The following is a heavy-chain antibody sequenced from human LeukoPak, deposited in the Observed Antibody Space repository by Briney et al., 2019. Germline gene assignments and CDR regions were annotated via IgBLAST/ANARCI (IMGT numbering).Heavy chain of an antibody. CDR1: GFTFSSYG. V-gene: IGHV3-30*18. CDR3: AKAVGDYFDY. J-gene: IGHJ4*02. Sequence: GRSPRLSCAASGFTFSSYGMHWVRQAPGKGLEWMAVISYDGSNKYYADSVKGRFTISRDNSKNTLYLQMNSLRVEDTAVYYCAKAVGDYFDYWGQGTLVTVSS. CDR2: ISYDGSNK. D-gene: IGHD3-3*01.